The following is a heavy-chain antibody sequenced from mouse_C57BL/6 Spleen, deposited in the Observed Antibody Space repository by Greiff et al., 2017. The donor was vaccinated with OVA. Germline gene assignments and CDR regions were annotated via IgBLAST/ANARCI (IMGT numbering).Heavy chain of an antibody. CDR2: ISYDGSN. J-gene: IGHJ4*01. Sequence: EVQLQESGPGLVKPSQSLSLTCSVTGYSITSGYYWNWIRQFPGNKLEWMGYISYDGSNNYNPSLKNRISITRDTSKNQFFLKLNSVTTEDTATYYCARDHLYGNYAMDYWGQGTSVTVSS. CDR3: ARDHLYGNYAMDY. V-gene: IGHV3-6*01. CDR1: GYSITSGYY. D-gene: IGHD2-1*01.